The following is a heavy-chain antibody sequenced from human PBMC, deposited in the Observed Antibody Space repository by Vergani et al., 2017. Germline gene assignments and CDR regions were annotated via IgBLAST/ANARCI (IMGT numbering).Heavy chain of an antibody. J-gene: IGHJ3*02. V-gene: IGHV1-69*18. CDR2: IIPIFGTA. CDR3: ARGAVFGVLDDAFDI. D-gene: IGHD3-3*01. CDR1: GGPFSSYA. Sequence: QVQLVQSGAEVKKPGASVKVSCKASGGPFSSYAISWVRQAPGQGLEWMGRIIPIFGTANYAQKFQGRVTITADESTSTAYMELSSLRSEDTAVYYCARGAVFGVLDDAFDIWGQGTMVTVSS.